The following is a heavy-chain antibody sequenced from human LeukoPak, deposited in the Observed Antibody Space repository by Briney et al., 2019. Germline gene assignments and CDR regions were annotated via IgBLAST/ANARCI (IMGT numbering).Heavy chain of an antibody. CDR3: ASITFGGVLDY. J-gene: IGHJ4*02. CDR1: GASFSDYY. Sequence: SETLSLTCVVYGASFSDYYRTWIRQPPGKGLEWIGEINRSGSTNYNPSLKSRVTLSVDTSKKQFSLNLNSVTAADTAVYYCASITFGGVLDYWGQGTLVTVSS. D-gene: IGHD3-16*01. V-gene: IGHV4-34*01. CDR2: INRSGST.